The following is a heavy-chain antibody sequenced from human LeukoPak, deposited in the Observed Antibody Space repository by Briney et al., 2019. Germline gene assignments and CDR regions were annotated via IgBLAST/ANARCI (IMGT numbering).Heavy chain of an antibody. Sequence: GGSLRLSCAASGFTLDDYAMHWVQQAPGKGLEWVSGISWNSGSIGCADSVKGRFTISRDNAKNSLYLQMNSLRAEDTALYYCAKDSVATSLKLFDYWGQGTLVTVSS. V-gene: IGHV3-9*01. CDR1: GFTLDDYA. CDR2: ISWNSGSI. CDR3: AKDSVATSLKLFDY. J-gene: IGHJ4*02. D-gene: IGHD2-21*01.